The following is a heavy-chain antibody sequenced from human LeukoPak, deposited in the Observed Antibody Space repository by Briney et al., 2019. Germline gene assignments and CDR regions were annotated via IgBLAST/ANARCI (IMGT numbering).Heavy chain of an antibody. CDR2: IYYSGST. CDR1: GGSISSGGYY. V-gene: IGHV4-31*03. Sequence: PSQTPSLTCTVSGGSISSGGYYWSWIRQHPGKGLEWIGYIYYSGSTYYNPSLKSRVTISVDTSKNQFSLKLSSVTAADTAVYYCAREVVVAAKQFDPWGQGTLVTVSS. D-gene: IGHD2-15*01. CDR3: AREVVVAAKQFDP. J-gene: IGHJ5*02.